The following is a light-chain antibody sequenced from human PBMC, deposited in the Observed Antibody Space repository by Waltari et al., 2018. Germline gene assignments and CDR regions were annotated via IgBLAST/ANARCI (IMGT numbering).Light chain of an antibody. V-gene: IGLV1-44*01. CDR1: NSNIGSNT. J-gene: IGLJ3*02. CDR3: AVWDDSLSDPV. Sequence: QSLLTQPPSASGTPGQRVTISCSGSNSNIGSNTVNWYQQVPGRAPKLLINSNTERPSGVPLRFTGSKSGTSASMDIRGLQPEDEAEYYCAVWDDSLSDPVFGGGTKLTVL. CDR2: SNT.